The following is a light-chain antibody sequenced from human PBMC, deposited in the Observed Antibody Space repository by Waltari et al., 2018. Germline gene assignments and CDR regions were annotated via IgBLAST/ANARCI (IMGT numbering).Light chain of an antibody. CDR2: EVN. CDR3: CSHAGSSTLVV. V-gene: IGLV2-23*02. J-gene: IGLJ2*01. Sequence: QSALTQPASVSGYPGQSITISCTGTISDVGSYNLVSWYHQHPGKAPNLMIYEVNKRPSGVSDRFSGSKSGNTASLTISGLQAEDEADYYCCSHAGSSTLVVFGGGTKLTVL. CDR1: ISDVGSYNL.